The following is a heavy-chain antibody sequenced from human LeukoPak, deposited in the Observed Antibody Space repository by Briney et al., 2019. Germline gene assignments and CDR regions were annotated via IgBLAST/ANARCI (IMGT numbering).Heavy chain of an antibody. Sequence: GGSLRRSCVGYGFTFSSYDRRWVGQAQGKGREWGAGISGIGTTTDYADSVKGRFTISRDDSKTTLYLQMNSLRADDTAVYYCAKDTGRGYYDSSGYYYWGQGTLVTVSS. V-gene: IGHV3-23*01. CDR2: ISGIGTTT. CDR1: GFTFSSYD. J-gene: IGHJ4*02. D-gene: IGHD3-22*01. CDR3: AKDTGRGYYDSSGYYY.